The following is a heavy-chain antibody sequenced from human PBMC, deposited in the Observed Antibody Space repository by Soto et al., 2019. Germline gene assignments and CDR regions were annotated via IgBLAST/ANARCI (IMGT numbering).Heavy chain of an antibody. Sequence: GGSLRLSCAASGFTFSSYAMSWVRQAPGKGLEWASAISGSGGSTYYADSVKGRFTISRDNSKNTLYLQMNSLRAEDTAVYYCASFYDFWSGYLPPDVWGQGTTVTVSS. J-gene: IGHJ6*02. CDR2: ISGSGGST. CDR3: ASFYDFWSGYLPPDV. V-gene: IGHV3-23*01. D-gene: IGHD3-3*01. CDR1: GFTFSSYA.